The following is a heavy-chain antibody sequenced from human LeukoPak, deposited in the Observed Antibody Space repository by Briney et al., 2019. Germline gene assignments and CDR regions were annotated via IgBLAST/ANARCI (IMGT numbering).Heavy chain of an antibody. CDR3: ARGRDGYNYFDY. D-gene: IGHD5-24*01. CDR1: GGSISSGGYS. J-gene: IGHJ4*02. Sequence: SETLSLTCAVSGGSISSGGYSWSWIRQPPGKGLEWIGYIYHSGSTYYNPSLKSRVTIPVDRSKNQFSLKLSSVTAADTAVYYCARGRDGYNYFDYWGQGTLVTVSS. V-gene: IGHV4-30-2*01. CDR2: IYHSGST.